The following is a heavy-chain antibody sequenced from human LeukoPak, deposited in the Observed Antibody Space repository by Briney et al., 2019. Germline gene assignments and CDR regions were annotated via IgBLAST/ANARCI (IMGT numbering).Heavy chain of an antibody. CDR2: IFSSGST. D-gene: IGHD3-22*01. V-gene: IGHV4-59*08. J-gene: IGHJ4*02. CDR3: ARHYYDRSDSYSFDY. CDR1: GCSISGYY. Sequence: SETLSLTCTASGCSISGYYWSWIRQPPGKGLEWIGYIFSSGSTNYNPSLKSRVTISEDPSVNQFSLKLSSVTAADTAVYYCARHYYDRSDSYSFDYWGQGTLVTVSS.